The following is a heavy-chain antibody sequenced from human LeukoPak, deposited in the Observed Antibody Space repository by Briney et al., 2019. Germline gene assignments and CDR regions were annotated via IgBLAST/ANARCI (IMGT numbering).Heavy chain of an antibody. CDR2: ISGSGGST. D-gene: IGHD3-22*01. Sequence: GSLRLSCAASGFTFSSYAMSWVRQAPGKGLEWVSAISGSGGSTYYADSVKGRFTISRDNSKNTLYLQMNSLRAEDTAVYYCAKDLGYYDSSGYLSFDYWGQGTLVTVSS. CDR1: GFTFSSYA. CDR3: AKDLGYYDSSGYLSFDY. J-gene: IGHJ4*02. V-gene: IGHV3-23*01.